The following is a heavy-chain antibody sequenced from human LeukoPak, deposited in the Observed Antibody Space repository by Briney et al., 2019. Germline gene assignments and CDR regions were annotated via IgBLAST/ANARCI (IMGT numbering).Heavy chain of an antibody. Sequence: GGSLRLSCAASGFTFSSYAMTWVRQAPGKGLEWVSAISSSGDTTYYADSVKGRFTISRDNSKNTLYLQMYSLRVEETAVYYCAKGSGGYYYMDVWGKGTTVTVSS. CDR2: ISSSGDTT. CDR3: AKGSGGYYYMDV. V-gene: IGHV3-23*01. J-gene: IGHJ6*03. D-gene: IGHD1-1*01. CDR1: GFTFSSYA.